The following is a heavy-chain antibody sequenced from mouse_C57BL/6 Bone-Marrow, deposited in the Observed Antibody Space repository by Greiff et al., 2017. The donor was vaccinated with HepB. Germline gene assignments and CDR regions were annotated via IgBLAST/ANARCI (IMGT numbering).Heavy chain of an antibody. D-gene: IGHD1-1*01. J-gene: IGHJ4*01. Sequence: EVHLVESGEGLVKPGGSLKLSCAASGFTFSSYAMSWVRQTPEKRLEWVAYISSGGDYIYYADTVKGRFTISRDNARNTLYLQMSSLKSEDTAMYYWTRGYYYGSRGAMDYWGQGTSVTVSS. CDR1: GFTFSSYA. CDR3: TRGYYYGSRGAMDY. CDR2: ISSGGDYI. V-gene: IGHV5-9-1*02.